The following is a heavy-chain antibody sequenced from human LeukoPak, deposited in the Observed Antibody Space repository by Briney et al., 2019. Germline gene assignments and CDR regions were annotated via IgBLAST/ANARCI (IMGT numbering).Heavy chain of an antibody. CDR2: IDHGGST. V-gene: IGHV4-34*01. Sequence: SETLSLTCAVYGGSFSGYYWSWIRQPPGKGLEWMGEIDHGGSTNYNPSLKSRVTISVDTSKNQFSLKLSSVTAADTAVYYCARGADSYCTNGVCYLYYYYYMDVWGKGTTVTVSS. CDR3: ARGADSYCTNGVCYLYYYYYMDV. D-gene: IGHD2-8*01. J-gene: IGHJ6*03. CDR1: GGSFSGYY.